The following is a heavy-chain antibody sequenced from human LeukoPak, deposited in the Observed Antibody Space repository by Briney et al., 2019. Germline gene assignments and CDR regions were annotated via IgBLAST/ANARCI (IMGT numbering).Heavy chain of an antibody. J-gene: IGHJ6*03. CDR2: FDPEDGET. V-gene: IGHV1-24*01. Sequence: GASVKVSCKVSGYTLTELSMHWVRQAPGKGLEWMGGFDPEDGETIYAQKFQGRVTMTEDTSTDTAYMELSSLRSEDTAVYYCALATDFWSGYPYYMDVWGKGTTVTVSS. CDR3: ALATDFWSGYPYYMDV. D-gene: IGHD3-3*01. CDR1: GYTLTELS.